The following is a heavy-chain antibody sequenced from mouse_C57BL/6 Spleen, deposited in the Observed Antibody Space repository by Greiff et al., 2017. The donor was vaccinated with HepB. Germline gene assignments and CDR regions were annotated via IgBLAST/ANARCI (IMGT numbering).Heavy chain of an antibody. Sequence: EVKVVESGGDLVKPGGSLKLSCAASGFTFSSYGMSWVRQTPDKRLEWVATISSGGSYTYYPDSVKGRFTISRDNAKNTLYLQMSSLKSEDTAMYYCASHDGYPPWWFDVWGTGTTVTVSS. V-gene: IGHV5-6*01. J-gene: IGHJ1*03. D-gene: IGHD2-3*01. CDR3: ASHDGYPPWWFDV. CDR1: GFTFSSYG. CDR2: ISSGGSYT.